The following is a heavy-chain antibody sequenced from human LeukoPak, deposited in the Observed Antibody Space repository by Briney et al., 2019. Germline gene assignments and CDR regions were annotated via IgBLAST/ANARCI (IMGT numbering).Heavy chain of an antibody. J-gene: IGHJ4*02. V-gene: IGHV4-59*01. Sequence: SETLSLTCTVSGGSINSYYWSWIRQPPGKGLEWIGYIYYSGSTNYNPSLKSRVTISVDTSKNQFSLKLSSVTAADTAVYYCARGLTLIPYYFDYWGQGTLVTVSS. CDR2: IYYSGST. D-gene: IGHD2-8*01. CDR3: ARGLTLIPYYFDY. CDR1: GGSINSYY.